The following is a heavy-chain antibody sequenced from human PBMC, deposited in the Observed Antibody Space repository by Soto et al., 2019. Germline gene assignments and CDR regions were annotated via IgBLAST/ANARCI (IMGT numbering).Heavy chain of an antibody. CDR2: IDHRGSP. V-gene: IGHV4-30-4*08. D-gene: IGHD6-19*01. CDR3: ARGGSGWQVVNWFDP. Sequence: SETLSLTCNVSGVAISRTSYSLSWIRQPPGKGLECVGFIDHRGSPYYNPSLKGRGTISLDTAKNHFSLTLSSVTAADTAVYYCARGGSGWQVVNWFDPWGQGTLVTVSS. J-gene: IGHJ5*02. CDR1: GVAISRTSYS.